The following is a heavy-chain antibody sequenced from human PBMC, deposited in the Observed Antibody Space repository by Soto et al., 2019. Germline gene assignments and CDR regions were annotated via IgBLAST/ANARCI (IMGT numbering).Heavy chain of an antibody. CDR2: INPSGGST. CDR3: ARGGGTAATGGYYYGMDV. Sequence: ASVKVSCKASGYTFTSYYMHWVRQAPGQGLEWMGIINPSGGSTSYAQKFQGRVTMTRDTSTSTVYMELSSLRSEDTAVYYCARGGGTAATGGYYYGMDVWGQGTTVTVSS. D-gene: IGHD6-25*01. CDR1: GYTFTSYY. J-gene: IGHJ6*02. V-gene: IGHV1-46*01.